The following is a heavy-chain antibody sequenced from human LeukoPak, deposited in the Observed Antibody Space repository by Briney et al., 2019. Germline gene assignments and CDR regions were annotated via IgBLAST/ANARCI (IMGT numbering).Heavy chain of an antibody. V-gene: IGHV3-30-3*01. CDR1: GFTFSSYA. CDR3: ARDGYYSGWYPGGGFLDY. CDR2: ISYDGNNK. D-gene: IGHD6-19*01. Sequence: GGSLRLSCAASGFTFSSYAIHWVRQAPGKGLEWVAVISYDGNNKYYADSVKGRFIISRDNSKNTLYLQMNSLRTEDTAVYYCARDGYYSGWYPGGGFLDYWGQGTLVTVSS. J-gene: IGHJ4*02.